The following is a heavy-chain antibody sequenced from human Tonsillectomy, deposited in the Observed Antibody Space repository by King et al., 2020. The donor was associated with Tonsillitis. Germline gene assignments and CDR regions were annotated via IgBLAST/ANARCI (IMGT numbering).Heavy chain of an antibody. V-gene: IGHV3-21*04. D-gene: IGHD3-22*01. CDR3: ARSPYYYDSADAFDI. CDR2: ISSSSSYI. Sequence: VQLVESGGGLVKPGGSLRLSCAASGFTFSSYSMNWVRQAPGKGLEWVSSISSSSSYIYYADSLKGRFTISRDNSNNTLYLQMHSLRAEDTAVYYCARSPYYYDSADAFDIWGQGTMVTVSS. CDR1: GFTFSSYS. J-gene: IGHJ3*02.